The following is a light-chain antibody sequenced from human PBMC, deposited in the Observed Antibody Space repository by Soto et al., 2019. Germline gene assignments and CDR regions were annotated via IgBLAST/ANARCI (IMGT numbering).Light chain of an antibody. V-gene: IGLV2-8*01. CDR3: KSYAGSNTYV. CDR1: KNDIGVYDF. Sequence: QSALTQPHSASGSPGQSVTISCTGTKNDIGVYDFVSWYQHHPGKDPRLIIYEVVQRPSGVPDRFSGSKSGNTASLTVSGLQAADEADYFCKSYAGSNTYVFGSGTKLTV. CDR2: EVV. J-gene: IGLJ1*01.